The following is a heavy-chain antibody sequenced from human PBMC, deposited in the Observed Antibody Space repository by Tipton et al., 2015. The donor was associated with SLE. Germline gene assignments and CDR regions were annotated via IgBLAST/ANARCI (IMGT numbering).Heavy chain of an antibody. V-gene: IGHV4-34*01. Sequence: TLSLTCAVYGGSFSGYYWGWIRQPPGKGLEWIGEINHSGSTNYNPSLKSRVTISVDTSKNQFSLRLSSVTAADTAVYYCARHLYNIGRNHFDYWGPGTLVTVSS. CDR1: GGSFSGYY. CDR2: INHSGST. D-gene: IGHD1-14*01. J-gene: IGHJ4*02. CDR3: ARHLYNIGRNHFDY.